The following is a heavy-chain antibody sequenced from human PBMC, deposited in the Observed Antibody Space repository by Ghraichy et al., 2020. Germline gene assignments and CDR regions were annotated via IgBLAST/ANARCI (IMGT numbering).Heavy chain of an antibody. J-gene: IGHJ6*02. CDR1: GFTFRSYS. CDR2: ISSSISTI. V-gene: IGHV3-48*02. Sequence: GGSLRLSCAASGFTFRSYSMNWVRQAPGKGLEWVSYISSSISTIYYADSVKGRFTISRDNANNSLYLQMNSLRDEDTAVYYCARDSHHYEPPYAMDVWGQGTTVTVSS. D-gene: IGHD3-3*01. CDR3: ARDSHHYEPPYAMDV.